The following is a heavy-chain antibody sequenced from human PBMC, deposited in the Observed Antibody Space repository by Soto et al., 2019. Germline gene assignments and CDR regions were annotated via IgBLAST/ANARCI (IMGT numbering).Heavy chain of an antibody. CDR2: IKSKTDGGTT. CDR3: TTIVVPVASWFDP. D-gene: IGHD2-2*01. Sequence: GGSLRLSCAASGFTLSNAWMSWVRHAPGKGLEWVGRIKSKTDGGTTDYAAPVKGRFTISRDDSKNTLYLQMNSLKTEDTAVYYCTTIVVPVASWFDPWGQGTLVTVSS. V-gene: IGHV3-15*01. CDR1: GFTLSNAW. J-gene: IGHJ5*02.